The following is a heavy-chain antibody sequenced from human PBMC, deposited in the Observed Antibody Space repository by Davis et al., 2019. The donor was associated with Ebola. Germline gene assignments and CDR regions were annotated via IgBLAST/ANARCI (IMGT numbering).Heavy chain of an antibody. D-gene: IGHD3-10*01. CDR3: AKWGFGESPDH. Sequence: PGGSLRLSCAASGFTFDDYAMHWVRQAPGKGLEWASSVSWNSGRIDYADSVKGRFTISRDNTKKSVHLVMNSLRVEDTALYFCAKWGFGESPDHWGQGTQVTVSS. CDR2: VSWNSGRI. CDR1: GFTFDDYA. V-gene: IGHV3-9*01. J-gene: IGHJ4*02.